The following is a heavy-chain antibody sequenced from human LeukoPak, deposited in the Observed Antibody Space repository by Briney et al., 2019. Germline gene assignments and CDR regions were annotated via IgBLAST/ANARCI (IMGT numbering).Heavy chain of an antibody. CDR2: ITSSSSSI. CDR3: ARDRPNTGYDFDY. D-gene: IGHD5-12*01. J-gene: IGHJ4*02. Sequence: SVGPVRILWLASGFAKTSYSINGVDQAPGERLQCLSYITSSSSSIFYADSVKGRFTISRDNAKNSLYLQMNSLRDDDTAVYFCARDRPNTGYDFDYWGQGALVTVSS. V-gene: IGHV3-48*02. CDR1: GFAKTSYS.